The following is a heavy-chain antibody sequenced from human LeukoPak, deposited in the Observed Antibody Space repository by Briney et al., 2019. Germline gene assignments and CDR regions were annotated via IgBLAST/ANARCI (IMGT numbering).Heavy chain of an antibody. D-gene: IGHD3-9*01. CDR1: GFTFSSYE. V-gene: IGHV3-48*03. Sequence: GGSLRLSCAASGFTFSSYEMNWVRQAPGKGLEWVSYISSSGSTIYYADSVKGRFTISRDNAKNSLYLQMNSLGAEDTAVYYCARELRYFDWSRWFDPGAREPWSPSPQ. J-gene: IGHJ5*02. CDR3: ARELRYFDWSRWFDP. CDR2: ISSSGSTI.